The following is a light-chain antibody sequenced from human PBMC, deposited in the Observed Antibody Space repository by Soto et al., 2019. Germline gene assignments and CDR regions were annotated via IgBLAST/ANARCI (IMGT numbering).Light chain of an antibody. CDR1: QSVSSSY. J-gene: IGKJ4*01. V-gene: IGKV3-20*01. CDR3: HQYDSSPLP. CDR2: GAS. Sequence: EIVLTQSPGTLSLSPGERATLSCRASQSVSSSYLAWYEQKPGQAPRLLIYGASSRATGIPDRFSGSESGTDFTLTISSLEHDDFAVYYSHQYDSSPLPCGGGTRVEIK.